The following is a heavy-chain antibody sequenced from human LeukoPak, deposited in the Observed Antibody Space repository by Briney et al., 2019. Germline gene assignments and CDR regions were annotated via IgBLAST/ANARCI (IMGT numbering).Heavy chain of an antibody. CDR3: TSRNIRSGGVDF. V-gene: IGHV3-49*04. Sequence: GGSLRLSCTASGFSFRDYATSWVRQAPGKGLVWVGFVRSKAYGGTTEHAASVKGRFTISRDDSKSIAYLQMNSLRTEDTAVYYCTSRNIRSGGVDFWGQGTLVTVSS. CDR1: GFSFRDYA. D-gene: IGHD2/OR15-2a*01. J-gene: IGHJ4*02. CDR2: VRSKAYGGTT.